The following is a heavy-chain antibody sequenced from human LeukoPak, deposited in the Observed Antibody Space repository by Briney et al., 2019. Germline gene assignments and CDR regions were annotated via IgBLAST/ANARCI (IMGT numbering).Heavy chain of an antibody. Sequence: SETLSLTCAVYGGSFSGYYWSWIRQPPGKGLEWIGEINHSGSTYYNPSLKSRVTISVDTSKNQFSLKLSSVTAADTAVYYCAGLYCSGGSCYRGGNWFDPWGQGTLVTVSS. J-gene: IGHJ5*02. V-gene: IGHV4-34*09. CDR2: INHSGST. D-gene: IGHD2-15*01. CDR3: AGLYCSGGSCYRGGNWFDP. CDR1: GGSFSGYY.